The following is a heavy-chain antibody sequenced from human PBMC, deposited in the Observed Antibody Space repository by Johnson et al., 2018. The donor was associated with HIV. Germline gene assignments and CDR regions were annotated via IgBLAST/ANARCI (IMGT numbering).Heavy chain of an antibody. V-gene: IGHV3-7*01. CDR2: IKKDGSEK. Sequence: VQLVESGGGVVQPGRSLRLSCAASGFTFSSYWMSWVRQAPGKGLEWVANIKKDGSEKYYEDSVKGRFTISSDNSKNTLYLQMTSLRAEDTAVYYCAKDMGAYQLLYAFDIWGQGTMVTVSS. J-gene: IGHJ3*02. CDR1: GFTFSSYW. CDR3: AKDMGAYQLLYAFDI. D-gene: IGHD2-2*02.